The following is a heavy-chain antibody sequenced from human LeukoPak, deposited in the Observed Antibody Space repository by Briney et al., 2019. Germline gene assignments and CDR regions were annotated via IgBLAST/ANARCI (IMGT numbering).Heavy chain of an antibody. CDR1: GYTFTNYG. V-gene: IGHV1-18*04. J-gene: IGHJ4*02. CDR3: ARKPTAYPNDY. CDR2: ISAYNGNT. Sequence: GASVKVSCKASGYTFTNYGISWVRQAPGQGLEWMGWISAYNGNTNYAQRLQGRVTVTTEISTSTAYMELRSLRPDDTAIYYCARKPTAYPNDYWGQGTLVTVSS. D-gene: IGHD4/OR15-4a*01.